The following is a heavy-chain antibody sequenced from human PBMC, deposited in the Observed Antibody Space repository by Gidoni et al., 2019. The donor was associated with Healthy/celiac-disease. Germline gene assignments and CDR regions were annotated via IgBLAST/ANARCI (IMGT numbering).Heavy chain of an antibody. Sequence: QVQLVQSGAEVKKPGASVKVSCKASGYTFTGYYMHWVRQAPGQGLEWMGRINPNSGGTNYAQKFQGRVTMTRDTSISTAYMELSRLRSDDTAVYYCARDPYYDSSVNYFDYWGQGTLVTVSS. V-gene: IGHV1-2*06. CDR2: INPNSGGT. J-gene: IGHJ4*02. D-gene: IGHD3-22*01. CDR3: ARDPYYDSSVNYFDY. CDR1: GYTFTGYY.